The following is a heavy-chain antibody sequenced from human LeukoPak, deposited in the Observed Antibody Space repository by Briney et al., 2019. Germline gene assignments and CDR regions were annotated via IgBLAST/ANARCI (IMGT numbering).Heavy chain of an antibody. V-gene: IGHV4-61*02. J-gene: IGHJ5*02. CDR3: ARLATQNRYSGSYTYRWFDP. CDR2: IYTSGST. Sequence: NPSETLSLTCTVSGGSISSGSYYWSWIRQPAGKGLEWIGRIYTSGSTNYNPSLKSRVTISVDTSKNQFSLKLSSVTAADTAVYYCARLATQNRYSGSYTYRWFDPWGQGTLVTVSS. D-gene: IGHD1-26*01. CDR1: GGSISSGSYY.